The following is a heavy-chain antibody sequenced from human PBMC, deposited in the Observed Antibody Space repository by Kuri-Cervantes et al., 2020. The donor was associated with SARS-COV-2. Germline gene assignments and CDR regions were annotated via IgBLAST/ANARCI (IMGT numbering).Heavy chain of an antibody. CDR3: ARGAHDYYYYGMDV. V-gene: IGHV3-11*01. CDR1: GFTFSDYY. CDR2: ISSSGSTI. Sequence: GGSLRLSGAASGFTFSDYYLSWIRQAPGKGLEWVSYISSSGSTIYYADSVKGRFTISRDNAKNSLYLQMNSLRAEDTAVYYCARGAHDYYYYGMDVWGQGTTVTVSS. J-gene: IGHJ6*02.